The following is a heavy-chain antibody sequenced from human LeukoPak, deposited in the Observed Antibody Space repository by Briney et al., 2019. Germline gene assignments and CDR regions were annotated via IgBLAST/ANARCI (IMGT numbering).Heavy chain of an antibody. V-gene: IGHV3-30*03. Sequence: GGSLRLSCAASGFTFSSYGVHWVRQAPGKGLEWVAVISYDGSNKYYADSVKGRFTISRDNSKNTLYLQMNSLRAEDTAVYYCARQGYSGYDSPTDYWGQGTLVTVSS. J-gene: IGHJ4*02. CDR2: ISYDGSNK. CDR1: GFTFSSYG. CDR3: ARQGYSGYDSPTDY. D-gene: IGHD5-12*01.